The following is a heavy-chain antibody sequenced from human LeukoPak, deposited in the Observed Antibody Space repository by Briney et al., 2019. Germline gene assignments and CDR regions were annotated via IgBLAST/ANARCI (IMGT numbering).Heavy chain of an antibody. V-gene: IGHV3-30*18. J-gene: IGHJ6*02. Sequence: GGSLRLSCAASGFTFSSYGMHWVRQAPGKGLEWVAVISVKGRFTISRDNSKNTLYLQMNGLRAEDTAVYCCAKDLDLVPAALAKNYYYGMDVWGQGTTVTVSS. CDR3: AKDLDLVPAALAKNYYYGMDV. CDR2: I. D-gene: IGHD2-2*01. CDR1: GFTFSSYG.